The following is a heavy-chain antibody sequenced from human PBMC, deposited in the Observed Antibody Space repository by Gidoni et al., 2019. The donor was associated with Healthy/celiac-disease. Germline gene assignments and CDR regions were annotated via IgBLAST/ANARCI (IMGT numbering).Heavy chain of an antibody. Sequence: QVQLVESGGGVVQPGRSLRLSCAASGFTFSSYGIHWVRQAPGKGLEWVAVISYDGSNKYYADSVKGRLTISRDNSKNTLYLKMNSLRAEDTAVYYCAKGTDRGYSYGFGYWGQGTLVTVSS. D-gene: IGHD5-18*01. J-gene: IGHJ4*02. CDR1: GFTFSSYG. CDR3: AKGTDRGYSYGFGY. CDR2: ISYDGSNK. V-gene: IGHV3-30*18.